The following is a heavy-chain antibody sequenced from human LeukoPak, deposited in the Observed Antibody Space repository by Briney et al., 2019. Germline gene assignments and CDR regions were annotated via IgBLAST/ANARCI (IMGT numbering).Heavy chain of an antibody. J-gene: IGHJ1*01. CDR1: GFTFSSYG. D-gene: IGHD4-17*01. CDR2: IKQDGSEK. Sequence: GGSLRLSCAASGFTFSSYGMHWVRQAPGKGLEWVANIKQDGSEKNYLGSVKGRFSVSRDNAKNSLSLQMNTLRAEDTAVYCCARDADHYADHWGQGTLVSVSS. CDR3: ARDADHYADH. V-gene: IGHV3-7*04.